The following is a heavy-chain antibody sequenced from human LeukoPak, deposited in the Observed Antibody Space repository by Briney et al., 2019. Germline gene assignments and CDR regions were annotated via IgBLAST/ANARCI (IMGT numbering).Heavy chain of an antibody. CDR2: ISGSGGST. Sequence: GGSLRLSCAASGFTFSTYAMSWVRQAPGKGMECVSGISGSGGSTYYADSVKGRFTISRDNAKNSLYLQMNSLRAEDTAVYYCAELGITMIGGVWGKGTTVTISS. CDR1: GFTFSTYA. CDR3: AELGITMIGGV. D-gene: IGHD3-10*02. J-gene: IGHJ6*04. V-gene: IGHV3-23*01.